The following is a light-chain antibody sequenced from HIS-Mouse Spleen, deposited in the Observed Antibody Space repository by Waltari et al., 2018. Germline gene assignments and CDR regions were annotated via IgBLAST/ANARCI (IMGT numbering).Light chain of an antibody. CDR2: RNN. Sequence: QSVLTQPPSASGTPGQRVTISCSGSSSNIGSNYVTWYQPLPGTAPKLPSYRNNQRPSGVPDRCSGSKSGTSASLAISGLRSEDEADYYCAAWDDSLSGPVFGGGTKLTVL. J-gene: IGLJ3*02. CDR3: AAWDDSLSGPV. CDR1: SSNIGSNY. V-gene: IGLV1-47*01.